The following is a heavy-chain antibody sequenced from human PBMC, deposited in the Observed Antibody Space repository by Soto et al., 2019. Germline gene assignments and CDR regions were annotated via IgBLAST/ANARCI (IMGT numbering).Heavy chain of an antibody. CDR3: ARGFTYYDFWSGYSYYSDY. J-gene: IGHJ4*02. CDR2: IYYSGST. D-gene: IGHD3-3*01. CDR1: GGSISSGGYY. V-gene: IGHV4-31*03. Sequence: SETLSLTCTVSGGSISSGGYYWSWIRQHPGKGLEWIGYIYYSGSTYYNPSLKSRVTISVDTSKNQFSLKLSSVAAADTAVYYCARGFTYYDFWSGYSYYSDYWGQGTLVTVSS.